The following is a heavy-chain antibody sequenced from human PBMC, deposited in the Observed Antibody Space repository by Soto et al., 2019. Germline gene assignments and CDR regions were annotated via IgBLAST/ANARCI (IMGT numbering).Heavy chain of an antibody. D-gene: IGHD6-6*01. CDR1: GFTFSSYS. CDR3: ASSEYRRSSYGMDV. CDR2: ISSSSSTI. Sequence: HPGGSLGLSCAASGFTFSSYSMNWVRQAPGKGLEWVSYISSSSSTIYYADSVKGRFTISRDNAKNSLYLQMNSLRDEDTAVYYCASSEYRRSSYGMDVRGQGTTGTV. V-gene: IGHV3-48*02. J-gene: IGHJ6*02.